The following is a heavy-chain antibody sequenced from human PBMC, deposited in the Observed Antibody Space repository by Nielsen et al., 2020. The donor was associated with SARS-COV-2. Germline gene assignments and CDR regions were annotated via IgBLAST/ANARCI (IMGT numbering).Heavy chain of an antibody. J-gene: IGHJ4*02. CDR3: ATQADGYKSPYDY. Sequence: GGFLRLSCAASGFTFSRHAMNWVRQAPGKGLEWVSIIGAGGDNIYYADSVKGRFTISRDNSKNTLYLQINSLRADDTAVYYCATQADGYKSPYDYWGQGTLVTVSS. CDR2: IGAGGDNI. D-gene: IGHD3-10*01. V-gene: IGHV3-23*01. CDR1: GFTFSRHA.